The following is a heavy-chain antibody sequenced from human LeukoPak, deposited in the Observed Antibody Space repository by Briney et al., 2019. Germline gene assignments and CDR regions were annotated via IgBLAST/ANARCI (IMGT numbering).Heavy chain of an antibody. CDR2: IRYDGSIQ. Sequence: PGGSQRLYCAASGFTFSSSGMHWVRQAPGKGLEWVAFIRYDGSIQYYADSVKGRFTLSRDNSKHTLYLQMNSLRPEDTAVYYCAKDKSYFDSTGYRYFDYWGQETLVTVSS. D-gene: IGHD3-22*01. V-gene: IGHV3-30*02. J-gene: IGHJ4*02. CDR1: GFTFSSSG. CDR3: AKDKSYFDSTGYRYFDY.